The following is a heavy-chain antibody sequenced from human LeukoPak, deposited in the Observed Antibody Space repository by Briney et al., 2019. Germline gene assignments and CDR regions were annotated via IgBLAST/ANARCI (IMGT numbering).Heavy chain of an antibody. CDR3: ARDLYYDSSGHYYHDY. D-gene: IGHD3-22*01. CDR2: IRYDGSNK. CDR1: GFTFSSYG. Sequence: GGSLRLSCAASGFTFSSYGMHWVRQAPGKGLEWVAFIRYDGSNKYYADSVKGRFTISRDNSKNTLYLQMNSLRAEDTAVYYCARDLYYDSSGHYYHDYWGQGTLVTVSS. V-gene: IGHV3-30*02. J-gene: IGHJ4*02.